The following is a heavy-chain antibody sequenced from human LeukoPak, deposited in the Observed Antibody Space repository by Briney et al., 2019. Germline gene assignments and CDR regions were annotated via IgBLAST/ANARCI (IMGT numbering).Heavy chain of an antibody. CDR1: GFTFSSYA. D-gene: IGHD3-3*01. CDR2: ISSSSSYI. CDR3: ARGVTIFGVVIMERAFDI. Sequence: GGSLRLSCAASGFTFSSYAMSWVRQAPGKGLEWVSSISSSSSYIYYADSVKGRFTISRDNAKNSLYLQMNSLRAEDTAVYYCARGVTIFGVVIMERAFDIWGQGTMVTVSS. V-gene: IGHV3-21*01. J-gene: IGHJ3*02.